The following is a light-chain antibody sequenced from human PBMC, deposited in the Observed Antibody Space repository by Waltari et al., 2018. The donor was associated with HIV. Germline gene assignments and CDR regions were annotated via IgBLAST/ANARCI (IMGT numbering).Light chain of an antibody. CDR2: DNT. CDR3: ATWDSSLSVV. Sequence: QSVLTQPPSVSAAPGQKVTISCSGGSPHIGNGSVPWYQFRPGTAPKLLIFDNTRRPSGVPDRFSGSKSGSSATLDVTGLQTGDEADYYCATWDSSLSVVFGGGTKLTVL. V-gene: IGLV1-51*01. J-gene: IGLJ2*01. CDR1: SPHIGNGS.